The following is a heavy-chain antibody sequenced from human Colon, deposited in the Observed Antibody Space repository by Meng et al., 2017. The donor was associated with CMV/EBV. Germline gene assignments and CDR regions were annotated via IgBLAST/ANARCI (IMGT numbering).Heavy chain of an antibody. CDR3: ARKWELGAFDI. CDR2: INHSGST. CDR1: GWSLRGYY. V-gene: IGHV4-34*01. D-gene: IGHD1-26*01. Sequence: QVQLQQWGAVLLNPSETLSLPCAVYGWSLRGYYWSWIRQPPGKGLEWIGEINHSGSTNYNPSLKSRVTISVDTSKNQFSLKLSSVTAADTAVYYCARKWELGAFDIWGQGTMVTVSS. J-gene: IGHJ3*02.